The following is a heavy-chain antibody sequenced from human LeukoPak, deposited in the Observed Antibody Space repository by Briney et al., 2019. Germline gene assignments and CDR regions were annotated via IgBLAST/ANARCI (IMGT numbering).Heavy chain of an antibody. J-gene: IGHJ4*02. CDR3: ARFRDEHSSYFDY. Sequence: PSQTLSLTCIVSGNSVSSGGYYWSWIRQPPGKGLEWIGYIYQSGSTFYNPSLKSRVTISVDRSRNQFSLQLTSVTAADTAVYYCARFRDEHSSYFDYWGQGILVTVSS. CDR1: GNSVSSGGYY. CDR2: IYQSGST. D-gene: IGHD3-22*01. V-gene: IGHV4-30-2*01.